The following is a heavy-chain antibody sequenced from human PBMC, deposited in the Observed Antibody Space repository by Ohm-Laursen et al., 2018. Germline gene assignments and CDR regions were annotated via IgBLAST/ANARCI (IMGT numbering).Heavy chain of an antibody. CDR1: GGSISSSSYY. J-gene: IGHJ4*02. D-gene: IGHD2-15*01. Sequence: GTLSLTCIVSGGSISSSSYYWGWIRQPPGKGLEWIGSIYYSGSTYYNPSLKSRVTISVDTSKNQFSLKLSSVTAADTAVYYCATIVVVAATCDYWGQGTLVTVSS. CDR3: ATIVVVAATCDY. CDR2: IYYSGST. V-gene: IGHV4-39*01.